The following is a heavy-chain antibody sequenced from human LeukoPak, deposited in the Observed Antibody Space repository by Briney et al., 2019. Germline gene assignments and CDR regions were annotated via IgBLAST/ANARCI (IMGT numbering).Heavy chain of an antibody. CDR2: TSYDGSNK. D-gene: IGHD4-17*01. Sequence: GGSLRLSCAASGFTFSTYGMHWVRQAPGKGLEWVAVTSYDGSNKYYADSVQGRFTISRDKSNLYLQMNSLRPEDTAVYYCAKNFGPYGDYEYFQHWGQGTLVTVSS. V-gene: IGHV3-30*18. J-gene: IGHJ1*01. CDR1: GFTFSTYG. CDR3: AKNFGPYGDYEYFQH.